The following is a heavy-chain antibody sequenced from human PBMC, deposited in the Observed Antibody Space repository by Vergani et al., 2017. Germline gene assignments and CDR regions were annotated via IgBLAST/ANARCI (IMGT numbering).Heavy chain of an antibody. CDR1: GFTFSTYA. CDR3: VMDAGSNETVFDS. Sequence: EVQLLESGGSLKQPGGSVRLFCAASGFTFSTYAMHWVRQAPGKGPEWVSALSGSGGSTYYADSFKGRFIISRDNSRDTLYLQMNSLRPEDTATYYLVMDAGSNETVFDSWGQGTLFTVSS. CDR2: LSGSGGST. V-gene: IGHV3-23*01. D-gene: IGHD1-26*01. J-gene: IGHJ4*02.